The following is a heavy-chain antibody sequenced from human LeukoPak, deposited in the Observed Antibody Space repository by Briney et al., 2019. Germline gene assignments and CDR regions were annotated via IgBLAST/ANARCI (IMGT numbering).Heavy chain of an antibody. V-gene: IGHV4-39*01. Sequence: SETLSLTCSVFGGSISSTTYYWVWIRQPPGKGLECIASIHYTGRAYYNPSLKSRVTISADTSKNHFSLKLSSVTAADTAVYYCARHFDNGDYKKAFDIWGQGTMVTVSS. J-gene: IGHJ3*02. CDR2: IHYTGRA. D-gene: IGHD4-17*01. CDR3: ARHFDNGDYKKAFDI. CDR1: GGSISSTTYY.